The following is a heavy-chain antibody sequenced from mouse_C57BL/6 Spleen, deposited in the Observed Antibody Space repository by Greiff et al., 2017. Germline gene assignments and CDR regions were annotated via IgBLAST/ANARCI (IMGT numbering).Heavy chain of an antibody. CDR2: INPNNGGT. J-gene: IGHJ1*03. CDR1: GYTFTDYN. V-gene: IGHV1-18*01. Sequence: EVQLQQSGPELVKPGASVKIPCKASGYTFTDYNMDWVKQSHGKSLEWIGDINPNNGGTIYNQKFKGQATLTVDKSSSTAYMELRSLTSEDTAVYYCARKEAPVYYSNYPGYFDVGGTGTTVTVSS. CDR3: ARKEAPVYYSNYPGYFDV. D-gene: IGHD2-5*01.